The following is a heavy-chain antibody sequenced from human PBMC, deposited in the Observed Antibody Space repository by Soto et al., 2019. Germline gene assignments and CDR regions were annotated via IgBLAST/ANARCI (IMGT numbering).Heavy chain of an antibody. Sequence: GGSLRLSCAASGFTFSSYAMHWVRQAPGKGLEWVAVISYDGSNKYYADSVKGRFTISRDNSKNTLYLQMNSLRAEDTAVYYCAREMIVATTFFDYWGQGTLVTVSS. CDR2: ISYDGSNK. J-gene: IGHJ4*02. CDR1: GFTFSSYA. V-gene: IGHV3-30-3*01. CDR3: AREMIVATTFFDY. D-gene: IGHD5-12*01.